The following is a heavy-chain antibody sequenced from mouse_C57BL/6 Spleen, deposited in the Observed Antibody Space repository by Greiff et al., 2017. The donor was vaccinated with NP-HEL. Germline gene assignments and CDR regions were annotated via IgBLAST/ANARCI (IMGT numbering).Heavy chain of an antibody. CDR3: ARGGDYDPFAY. V-gene: IGHV1-15*01. J-gene: IGHJ3*01. D-gene: IGHD2-4*01. Sequence: VQLHQSGAELVRPGASVTLSCKASGYTFPDYEMHWVKQTPVHGLDWIGAIDPETGGTASNQKFKGKAILTADKSSSTAYMELRSLTSEDSAVYYCARGGDYDPFAYWGQGTLVTVSA. CDR1: GYTFPDYE. CDR2: IDPETGGT.